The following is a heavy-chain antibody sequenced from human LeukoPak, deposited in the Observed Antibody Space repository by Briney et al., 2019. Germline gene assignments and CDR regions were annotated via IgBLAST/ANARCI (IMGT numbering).Heavy chain of an antibody. CDR2: INHSGST. Sequence: SETLSLTCAVYGGSFSGYYWSWIRQPPGKGLEWIGEINHSGSTNYNPSLKSRVTISVDTSKNQFSLKLSSVTAADTAVYYCARGRSGITMIGDYFDYWGQGTLVTVSS. J-gene: IGHJ4*02. CDR1: GGSFSGYY. CDR3: ARGRSGITMIGDYFDY. V-gene: IGHV4-34*01. D-gene: IGHD3-22*01.